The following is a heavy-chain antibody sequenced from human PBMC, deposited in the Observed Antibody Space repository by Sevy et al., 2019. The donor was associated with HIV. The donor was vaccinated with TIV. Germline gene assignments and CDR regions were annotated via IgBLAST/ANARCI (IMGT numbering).Heavy chain of an antibody. D-gene: IGHD6-19*01. Sequence: GGSLRLSCTASGFTFSTYAMYWVRQAPGKGLEWVAFIQYDGNDKYYADSMRGRFTISRDNSKNMLFLQMNSLRSEDTAMYYCAKNTAVAGAGGFDYWGQGTLVTVSS. V-gene: IGHV3-30*02. CDR1: GFTFSTYA. CDR3: AKNTAVAGAGGFDY. J-gene: IGHJ4*02. CDR2: IQYDGNDK.